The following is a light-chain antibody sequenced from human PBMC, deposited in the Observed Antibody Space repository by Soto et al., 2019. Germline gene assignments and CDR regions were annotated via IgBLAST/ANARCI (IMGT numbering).Light chain of an antibody. V-gene: IGKV1-5*03. CDR2: KSS. Sequence: DIQMTQSPSTLSASEGDRVTISCRASHSVSIWLAWYQQKPGRAPKLLIYKSSILESGVPSRFSGSGSGTEFTLTISSLQPDDFATYYCQQSYSTPITFGQGTRLEIK. J-gene: IGKJ5*01. CDR3: QQSYSTPIT. CDR1: HSVSIW.